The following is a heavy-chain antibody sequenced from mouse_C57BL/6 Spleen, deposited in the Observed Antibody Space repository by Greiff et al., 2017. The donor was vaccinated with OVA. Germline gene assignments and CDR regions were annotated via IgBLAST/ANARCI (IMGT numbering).Heavy chain of an antibody. Sequence: VQVVESGTELVKPGASVKLSCKASGYTFTSYWMHWVKQRPGQGLEWIGNINPSNGGTNYNEKFKSKAPLTVDKSSSTAYMQLSSLASEDAAVDCCASYYDDPDAMDYWGQGTSVTVAS. CDR1: GYTFTSYW. D-gene: IGHD2-13*01. CDR3: ASYYDDPDAMDY. V-gene: IGHV1-53*01. CDR2: INPSNGGT. J-gene: IGHJ4*01.